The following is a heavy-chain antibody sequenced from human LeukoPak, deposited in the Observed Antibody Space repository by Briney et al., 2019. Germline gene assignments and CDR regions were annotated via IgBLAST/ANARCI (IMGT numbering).Heavy chain of an antibody. V-gene: IGHV3-23*01. J-gene: IGHJ4*02. CDR1: GFTFSSYA. CDR3: AKDVGKWESLHFFDY. CDR2: ISGSGAST. Sequence: GGSLRLSCAASGFTFSSYAMNWVRQAPGKGLEWISGISGSGASTYYADSVKGRFTISRDDSRNTLYLQMNSLRGDDTAVYYCAKDVGKWESLHFFDYWGQGALVTVSS. D-gene: IGHD1-26*01.